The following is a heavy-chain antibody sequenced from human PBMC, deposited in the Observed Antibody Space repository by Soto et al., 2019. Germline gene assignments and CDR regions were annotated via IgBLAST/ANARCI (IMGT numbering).Heavy chain of an antibody. CDR2: ISGSGGST. J-gene: IGHJ4*02. CDR1: GFTFSSYA. V-gene: IGHV3-23*01. D-gene: IGHD6-19*01. CDR3: AKDPIAVAGTDLLDY. Sequence: GGSLRLSCAASGFTFSSYAMSWVRQDPGKGLEWVSAISGSGGSTYYADSVKGRFTISRDNSKNTLYLQMNSLRAEDTAVYYCAKDPIAVAGTDLLDYWGQGTLVTVSS.